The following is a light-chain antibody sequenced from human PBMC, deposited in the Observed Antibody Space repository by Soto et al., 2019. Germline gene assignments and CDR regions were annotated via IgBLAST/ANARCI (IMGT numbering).Light chain of an antibody. Sequence: QSALTQPPSASGSPGQSVTISCTGTSSDVGAYNYVSWYQQYPGKAPKLMIYEVSKRPSGVPDRFAGYKSGKTASLTVSGLQPEEEADYYCTSYAGSDIWVFGGGTKVTVL. CDR3: TSYAGSDIWV. V-gene: IGLV2-8*01. CDR1: SSDVGAYNY. J-gene: IGLJ3*02. CDR2: EVS.